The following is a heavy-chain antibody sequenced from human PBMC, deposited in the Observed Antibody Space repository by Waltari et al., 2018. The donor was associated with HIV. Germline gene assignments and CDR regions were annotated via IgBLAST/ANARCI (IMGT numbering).Heavy chain of an antibody. CDR2: IIPKTGGS. CDR1: GYTFTGYD. J-gene: IGHJ4*02. Sequence: QVQLVQSGAEVKKPGAAVKVSCKASGYTFTGYDVHWGRQAPGQGREWMGWIIPKTGGSNTAQKFQGRVTMIRDTSISTAYMELSRLTADDTAVYYCARDNSSGWGDFDCWGQGTLVTVS. CDR3: ARDNSSGWGDFDC. V-gene: IGHV1-2*02. D-gene: IGHD6-19*01.